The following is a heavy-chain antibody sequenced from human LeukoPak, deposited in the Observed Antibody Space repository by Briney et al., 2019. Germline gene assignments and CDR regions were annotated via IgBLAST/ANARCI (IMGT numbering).Heavy chain of an antibody. CDR3: ARDGVVPAASYYYGMDV. CDR2: IYYSGST. V-gene: IGHV4-30-4*01. CDR1: GGSISSGDYY. Sequence: SETLSLTCTVSGGSISSGDYYWSWIRQPPGKGLEWIGYIYYSGSTYYNPSLKSRVTISVDTSKNQFSLKLSSVTAADTAVYYCARDGVVPAASYYYGMDVWGQGTTVTVSS. J-gene: IGHJ6*02. D-gene: IGHD2-2*01.